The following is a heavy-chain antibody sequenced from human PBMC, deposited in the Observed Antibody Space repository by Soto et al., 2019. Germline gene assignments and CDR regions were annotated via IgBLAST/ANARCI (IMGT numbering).Heavy chain of an antibody. CDR1: GGSISSSSYY. V-gene: IGHV4-39*01. CDR3: ARHRPPDAYYDILAGYYFSWFDP. D-gene: IGHD3-9*01. Sequence: SEPLSLSCTVSGGSISSSSYYGGWIRQPPGKGLEWIGSIDYSGSTYYNPALKSRVTISVDTSKNQFSLKLSSVTAADTAVYYCARHRPPDAYYDILAGYYFSWFDPWGQGTLVTVSS. J-gene: IGHJ5*02. CDR2: IDYSGST.